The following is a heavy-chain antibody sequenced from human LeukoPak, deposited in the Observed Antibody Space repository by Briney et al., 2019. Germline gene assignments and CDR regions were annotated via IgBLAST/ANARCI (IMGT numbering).Heavy chain of an antibody. CDR2: ISYDGSNK. CDR1: GFTFSSYA. V-gene: IGHV3-30-3*01. D-gene: IGHD4-23*01. CDR3: ARDFSAGGYGGYDYFDY. Sequence: GGSLRLSCAVSGFTFSSYAMHWVRQAPGKGLEWVAVISYDGSNKYYADSVKGRFTISRDNSKNTLYLQMNSLRAEDTAVYYCARDFSAGGYGGYDYFDYWGQGTLVTVSS. J-gene: IGHJ4*02.